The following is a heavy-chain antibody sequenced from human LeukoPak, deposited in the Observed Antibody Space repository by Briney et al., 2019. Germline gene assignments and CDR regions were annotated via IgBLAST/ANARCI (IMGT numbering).Heavy chain of an antibody. J-gene: IGHJ4*02. Sequence: GGSLRLSCAASGFTFSSYDMSWVRQAPGKGLEWVSSISGGGSTYYADSVKGRFTISRDNSKTTLYLQMNSLRAEDTAVYYCAKTFYSGSYLGFDYWGQGTLVTASS. CDR2: ISGGGST. V-gene: IGHV3-23*01. CDR3: AKTFYSGSYLGFDY. CDR1: GFTFSSYD. D-gene: IGHD1-26*01.